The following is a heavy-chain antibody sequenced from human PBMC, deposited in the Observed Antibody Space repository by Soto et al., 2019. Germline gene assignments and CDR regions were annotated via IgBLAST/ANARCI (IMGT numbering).Heavy chain of an antibody. CDR2: IIPISGAA. J-gene: IGHJ4*02. V-gene: IGHV1-69*13. Sequence: SVKVSCKASGGTFSNYVVNWVRQAPGQGLEWMGRIIPISGAANYAQKFQGRVTITADESTSTSYMELSSLRSEDTAVYYCAIDRTRTVVHLFDFWGQGTLVGVSS. CDR3: AIDRTRTVVHLFDF. CDR1: GGTFSNYV. D-gene: IGHD1-7*01.